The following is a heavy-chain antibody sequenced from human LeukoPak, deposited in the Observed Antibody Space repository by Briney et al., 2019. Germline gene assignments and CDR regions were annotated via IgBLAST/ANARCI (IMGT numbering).Heavy chain of an antibody. D-gene: IGHD6-19*01. CDR2: TNGDGSSA. CDR1: GFTLSSYW. V-gene: IGHV3-74*03. Sequence: GSLRLSCAASGFTLSSYWMHWVRHAPGKGLVWVSRTNGDGSSATYADSVKGRFTISRDNAKNTLYLQMNSLRADDTAVYYCARPSCSSGWGLNPAYYYYMDVWGKGTTVTVSS. CDR3: ARPSCSSGWGLNPAYYYYMDV. J-gene: IGHJ6*03.